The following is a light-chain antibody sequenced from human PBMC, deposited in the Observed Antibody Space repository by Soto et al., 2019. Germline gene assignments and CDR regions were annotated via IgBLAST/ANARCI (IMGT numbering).Light chain of an antibody. CDR2: EGS. V-gene: IGLV2-23*01. CDR1: SSDVGGYDL. J-gene: IGLJ3*02. CDR3: CAYVSSNTLL. Sequence: QSALTQPASVSGSPGQSITISCTGPSSDVGGYDLVSWYQQHPGKAPKLIIYEGSKRPSGISNRFSGSKSGNTASLIISGLQGDDEGDYYCCAYVSSNTLLFGGGTKLT.